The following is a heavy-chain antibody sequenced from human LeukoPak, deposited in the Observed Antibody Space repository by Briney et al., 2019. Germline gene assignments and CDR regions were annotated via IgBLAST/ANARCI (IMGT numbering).Heavy chain of an antibody. V-gene: IGHV1-18*04. J-gene: IGHJ4*02. CDR2: ISAYNGNT. D-gene: IGHD3-10*01. CDR3: ARDEDYYGSGSYGSDY. CDR1: GYTFTSYG. Sequence: ASVKVSCKASGYTFTSYGISWVRQAPGQGLEWMGWISAYNGNTNYAQKLQGRVTMTTGTSTSTAYMELRSLRSDDTAVYYCARDEDYYGSGSYGSDYWGQGTLVTVSS.